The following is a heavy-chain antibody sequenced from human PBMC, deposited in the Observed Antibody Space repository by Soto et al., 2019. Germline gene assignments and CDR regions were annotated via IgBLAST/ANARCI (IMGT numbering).Heavy chain of an antibody. Sequence: QVQLVESGGGVVQPGRSLRLSCAASGFSFSIYAMHWVRQAPGKGLEWVAVISDDGSNKYYADSARGRFTISRDNSKKSLYLQMNSLRAEDTAVYYCAKETTVTTFLGYFYYYGMDVWGQGTTVTVSS. D-gene: IGHD4-17*01. CDR3: AKETTVTTFLGYFYYYGMDV. CDR2: ISDDGSNK. J-gene: IGHJ6*02. V-gene: IGHV3-30*18. CDR1: GFSFSIYA.